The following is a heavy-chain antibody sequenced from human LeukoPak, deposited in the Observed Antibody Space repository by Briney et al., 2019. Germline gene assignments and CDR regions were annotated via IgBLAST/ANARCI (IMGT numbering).Heavy chain of an antibody. CDR3: VLGLFDY. CDR2: IRYDGSNK. CDR1: GFTFSSYG. J-gene: IGHJ4*02. Sequence: GGSLRLSCAASGFTFSSYGMHWDRQAPGKGLEWVAFIRYDGSNKYYADSVKGRFTISRDNSKNTLYLQMNSLRAEDTAVYYCVLGLFDYWGQGTLVTVSS. D-gene: IGHD2-15*01. V-gene: IGHV3-30*02.